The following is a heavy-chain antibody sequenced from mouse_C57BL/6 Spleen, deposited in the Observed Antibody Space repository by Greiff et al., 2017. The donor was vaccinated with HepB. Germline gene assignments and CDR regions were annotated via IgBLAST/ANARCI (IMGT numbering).Heavy chain of an antibody. CDR3: TREDSNWFAY. CDR1: GFTFSSYA. J-gene: IGHJ3*01. D-gene: IGHD2-5*01. V-gene: IGHV5-9-1*02. CDR2: ISSGGDYI. Sequence: EVQGVESGEGLVKPGGSLKLSCAASGFTFSSYAMSWVRQTPEKRLEWVAYISSGGDYIYYADTVKGRFTISRDNARNTLYLQMSSLKSEDTAMYYCTREDSNWFAYWGQGTLVTVSA.